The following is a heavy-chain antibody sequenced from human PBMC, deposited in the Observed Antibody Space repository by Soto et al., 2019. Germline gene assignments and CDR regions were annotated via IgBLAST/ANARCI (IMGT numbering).Heavy chain of an antibody. J-gene: IGHJ6*02. CDR1: GGAVSSGSYY. D-gene: IGHD3-16*01. CDR3: GRGRKEGAPYYYGREV. Sequence: SETLSLTCTVSGGAVSSGSYYWSWIRQPPGKGLEWIGHVFYTGNTNYSPSLKSRVTISVDTSKNQFSLKLTSVTAADTAAYYCGRGRKEGAPYYYGREVWGQGTRVTVPS. CDR2: VFYTGNT. V-gene: IGHV4-61*01.